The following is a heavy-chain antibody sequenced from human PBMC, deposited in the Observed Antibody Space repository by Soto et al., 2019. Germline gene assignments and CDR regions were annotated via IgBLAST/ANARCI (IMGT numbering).Heavy chain of an antibody. CDR3: ARESGGATATLDYYYFYMDV. Sequence: QVPLVQSGAEVRKPGASVTVSCRSSGDSFNDYYIHWVRQAPGQGFEWMGWINPNGGVTKYAQKFQGGVSMTRDTSIRTVYMQLSRLRSDDAAVYYCARESGGATATLDYYYFYMDVWGTGTTVTVSS. V-gene: IGHV1-2*02. CDR1: GDSFNDYY. D-gene: IGHD5-12*01. J-gene: IGHJ6*03. CDR2: INPNGGVT.